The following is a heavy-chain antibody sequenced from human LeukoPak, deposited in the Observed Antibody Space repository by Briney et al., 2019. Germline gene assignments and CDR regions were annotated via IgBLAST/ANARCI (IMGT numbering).Heavy chain of an antibody. J-gene: IGHJ4*02. CDR1: GFPFSDYY. CDR2: INSSGSTI. D-gene: IGHD1-1*01. CDR3: ARRSYWNDVLDY. V-gene: IGHV3-11*04. Sequence: GALSLSCAASGFPFSDYYMSWIRQAPGKGLEGVSYINSSGSTIYYADSVKGRFTISRDNTKNSLYLQMNSLRAEDTAVYYCARRSYWNDVLDYWGQGTLVTVSS.